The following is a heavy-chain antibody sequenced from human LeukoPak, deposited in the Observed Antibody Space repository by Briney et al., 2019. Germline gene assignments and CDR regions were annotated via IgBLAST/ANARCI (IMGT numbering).Heavy chain of an antibody. J-gene: IGHJ5*02. CDR1: GFTFSTYN. Sequence: PGWSLRLSCAASGFTFSTYNMNWVRQAPGKGLEWVSSISSSTSYIDYADSVKGRFTISRDNAKNSLYLQMNSLRAEDTAVYYCARDRGNWFDPWGQGTLVTVSS. CDR3: ARDRGNWFDP. V-gene: IGHV3-21*01. CDR2: ISSSTSYI.